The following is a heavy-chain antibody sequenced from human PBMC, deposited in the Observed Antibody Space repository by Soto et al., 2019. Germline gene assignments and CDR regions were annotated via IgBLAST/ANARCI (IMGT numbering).Heavy chain of an antibody. J-gene: IGHJ4*02. Sequence: EVQLVESGGALVQPGGSLRFSCAASGFTFSNYAMNWVRQAPGKGLEWVSYISTGDSPIYYADSVKGRFTISRDNAKKSLYLQMISLRAEDTAVYYCATVCRFCSGSNSLYWGRGTLVTVSS. CDR2: ISTGDSPI. CDR1: GFTFSNYA. CDR3: ATVCRFCSGSNSLY. D-gene: IGHD2-15*01. V-gene: IGHV3-48*01.